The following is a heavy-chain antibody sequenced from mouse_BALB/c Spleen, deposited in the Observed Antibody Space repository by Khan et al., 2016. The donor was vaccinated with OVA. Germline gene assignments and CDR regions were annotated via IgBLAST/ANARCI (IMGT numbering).Heavy chain of an antibody. CDR3: ARRTTDYAMDY. CDR1: GYTFTSNT. CDR2: INPRTSYT. J-gene: IGHJ4*01. V-gene: IGHV1-4*01. Sequence: VQLQQSGAELARPGASVKMSCQASGYTFTSNTMHWVKQRPGQGLEWIGYINPRTSYTNYNQKFKDKATLPADKSSSTAYMQLRSLTSEDSAAYYCARRTTDYAMDYWGQGTSLTVSS. D-gene: IGHD2-14*01.